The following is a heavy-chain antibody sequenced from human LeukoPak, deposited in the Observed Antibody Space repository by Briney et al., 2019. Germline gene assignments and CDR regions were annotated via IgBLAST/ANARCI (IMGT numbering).Heavy chain of an antibody. CDR1: GFTFNSYA. Sequence: PGGSLRLSCAASGFTFNSYAMSWVRQAPGKGLEWVSAISGSGGSTYYADSVKGRFTISRDNSKNTLYLQMNSLRAEDTAVYYCAKRGAARMDYFDYWGQGTLVTVSS. D-gene: IGHD6-6*01. J-gene: IGHJ4*02. CDR2: ISGSGGST. V-gene: IGHV3-23*01. CDR3: AKRGAARMDYFDY.